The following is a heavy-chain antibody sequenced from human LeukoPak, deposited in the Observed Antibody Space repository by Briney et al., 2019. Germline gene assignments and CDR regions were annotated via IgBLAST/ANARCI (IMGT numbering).Heavy chain of an antibody. CDR2: IYSGGGT. Sequence: GGSLRLSCAASGFTVSSNLMSWVRQAPGRGLEWVSLIYSGGGTYHADSVKGRLTISRDNSKNTLYLQMNSLRAEDTAVYYCASGSPPDYWGQGTLVTVSS. J-gene: IGHJ4*02. CDR1: GFTVSSNL. D-gene: IGHD1-26*01. CDR3: ASGSPPDY. V-gene: IGHV3-53*01.